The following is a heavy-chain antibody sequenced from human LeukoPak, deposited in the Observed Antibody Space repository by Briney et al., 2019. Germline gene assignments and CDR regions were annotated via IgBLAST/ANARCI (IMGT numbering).Heavy chain of an antibody. V-gene: IGHV4-39*07. D-gene: IGHD3-10*01. J-gene: IGHJ4*02. CDR1: GGSISSSSYY. CDR2: IYYSGST. Sequence: PSETLSLTCTVSGGSISSSSYYWGWIRQPPGKGLEWIGSIYYSGSTYYNPSLKSRVTISVDTSKNQFSLKLSSVTAADTAVYYCASSSMVRGDLNYWGQGTLVTVSS. CDR3: ASSSMVRGDLNY.